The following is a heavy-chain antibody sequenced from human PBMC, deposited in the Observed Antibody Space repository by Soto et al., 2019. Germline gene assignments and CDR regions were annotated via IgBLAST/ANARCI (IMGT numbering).Heavy chain of an antibody. CDR3: ARDAPDDYCDYGFDY. CDR2: INPNSGGT. J-gene: IGHJ4*02. Sequence: ASVKVSCKASGYTFTGYYMHWVRQAPGQGLEWMGWINPNSGGTNYAQKFQGWVTMTRDTSISTAYMELSRLRSDDTAVYYCARDAPDDYCDYGFDYWGQGTLVTVSS. CDR1: GYTFTGYY. D-gene: IGHD4-17*01. V-gene: IGHV1-2*04.